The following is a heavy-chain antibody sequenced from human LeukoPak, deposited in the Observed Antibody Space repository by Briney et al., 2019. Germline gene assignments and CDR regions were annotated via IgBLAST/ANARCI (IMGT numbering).Heavy chain of an antibody. CDR2: IYYSGST. Sequence: SETLSLTCTVSGGSISSGGYYWSWIRQHPGKGLEWIGYIYYSGSTYYNPSLKSRVTISVDTSKNQFSLKLSSVTAADTAVYYCARAQMGGFGDFDYWGQGTLVTVSS. J-gene: IGHJ4*02. CDR3: ARAQMGGFGDFDY. V-gene: IGHV4-31*03. D-gene: IGHD3-16*01. CDR1: GGSISSGGYY.